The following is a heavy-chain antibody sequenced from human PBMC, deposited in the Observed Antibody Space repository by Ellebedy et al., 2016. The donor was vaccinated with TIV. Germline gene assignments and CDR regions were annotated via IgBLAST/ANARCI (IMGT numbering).Heavy chain of an antibody. CDR1: GFTFTSSA. D-gene: IGHD2-2*01. CDR2: IVVGSGNT. V-gene: IGHV1-58*01. CDR3: AADCSSTSCYVGRPPEHDWYFDL. J-gene: IGHJ2*01. Sequence: SVKVSCXASGFTFTSSAVQWVRQARGQRLEWIGWIVVGSGNTNYAQKFQERVTITRDMSTSTAYMELSSLRSEDTAVYYCAADCSSTSCYVGRPPEHDWYFDLWGRGTLVTVSS.